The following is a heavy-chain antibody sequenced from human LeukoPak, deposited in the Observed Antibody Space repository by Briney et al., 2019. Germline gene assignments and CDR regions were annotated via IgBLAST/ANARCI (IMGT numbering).Heavy chain of an antibody. CDR2: ISYDGSNK. V-gene: IGHV3-30*18. Sequence: GGSLRLSCAASGFTFSSNGMHWVRQAPGKGLEWVGVISYDGSNKYYADSVKGRFTISRDNSKNTLYLQMNSLRAEDTAVYYCAKETGATNYFEYWGQGTLVTVSS. CDR3: AKETGATNYFEY. J-gene: IGHJ4*02. CDR1: GFTFSSNG. D-gene: IGHD1-26*01.